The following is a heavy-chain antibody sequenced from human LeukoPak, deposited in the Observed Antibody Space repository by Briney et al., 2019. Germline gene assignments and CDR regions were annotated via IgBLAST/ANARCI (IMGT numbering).Heavy chain of an antibody. CDR1: GYSISSGYY. V-gene: IGHV4-38-2*02. Sequence: SETLSLTCTVSGYSISSGYYWGWIRQPPGKGLEWIGSIYHSGITYYNPSLKSRVTISVDTSKNQFSLNLSSVTAADTAVYHCARTTGLIDYWGQGTLVTVSS. CDR3: ARTTGLIDY. CDR2: IYHSGIT. J-gene: IGHJ4*02. D-gene: IGHD1-1*01.